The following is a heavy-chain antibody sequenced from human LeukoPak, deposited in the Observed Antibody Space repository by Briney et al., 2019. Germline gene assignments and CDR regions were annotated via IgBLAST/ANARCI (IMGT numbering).Heavy chain of an antibody. J-gene: IGHJ4*02. CDR2: ISSSSSYI. Sequence: SGGSLRLSCAASGFTFRSYSMNWVRQAPGKGLEWVSSISSSSSYIYYADSVKGRFTISRDNAKNSLYLQMNSLRAEDTAVYYCARDPRGDYVFDYWGQGTLVTVSS. CDR3: ARDPRGDYVFDY. V-gene: IGHV3-21*01. D-gene: IGHD4-17*01. CDR1: GFTFRSYS.